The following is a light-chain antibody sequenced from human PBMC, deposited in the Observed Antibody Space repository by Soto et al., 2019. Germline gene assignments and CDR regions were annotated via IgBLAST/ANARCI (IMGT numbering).Light chain of an antibody. CDR3: SSYTSSSTLFYV. V-gene: IGLV2-14*01. CDR1: SSDVRGYNY. J-gene: IGLJ1*01. CDR2: DVS. Sequence: QSALTQPASVSGSPGQSIAISCTGTSSDVRGYNYVSWYQQHPGKAPKLMIYDVSNRPSGVSNRFSGSKSGNTASLTISGLQAEDEADYYCSSYTSSSTLFYVFGTGTMLTVL.